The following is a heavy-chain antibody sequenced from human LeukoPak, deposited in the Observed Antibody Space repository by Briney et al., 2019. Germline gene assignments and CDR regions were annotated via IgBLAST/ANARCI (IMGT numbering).Heavy chain of an antibody. CDR3: ARDHTVHSSGLYY. J-gene: IGHJ4*02. CDR1: GFTFSNYG. CDR2: ISFDGSQK. V-gene: IGHV3-30*02. Sequence: PGGSLRLSCAASGFTFSNYGMHWVRQAPGKGLEWVALISFDGSQKYYADTVKGRFTISRDNSKNTLYLQMGSLRAEDMAVYYCARDHTVHSSGLYYWGQGTLVTVSS. D-gene: IGHD6-19*01.